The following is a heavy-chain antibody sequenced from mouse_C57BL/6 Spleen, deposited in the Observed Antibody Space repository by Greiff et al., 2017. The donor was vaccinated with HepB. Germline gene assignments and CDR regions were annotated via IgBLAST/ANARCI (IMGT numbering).Heavy chain of an antibody. J-gene: IGHJ2*01. V-gene: IGHV1-64*01. CDR1: GYTFTSYW. CDR3: ARQSLRSDFDY. D-gene: IGHD1-1*01. CDR2: IHPNSGST. Sequence: VQLQQPGAELVKPGASVKLSCKASGYTFTSYWMHWVKQRPGQGLEWIGMIHPNSGSTNYNEKFKSKATLTVDKSSSTAYMQLSSLTSEDSAVYYCARQSLRSDFDYWGQGTTLTVSS.